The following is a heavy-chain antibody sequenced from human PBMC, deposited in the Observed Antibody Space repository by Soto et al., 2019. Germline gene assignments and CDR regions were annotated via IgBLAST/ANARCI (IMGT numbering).Heavy chain of an antibody. Sequence: PGGSLRLSCAASGFTFSSYWMSWVRQAPGKGLEWVANIKQDGSEKYYVDSVKGRFTISRDNAKNSLYLQMNSLRAEDTAVYYCARSYCSSTSCYVPGEYYFDYWGQGTLVTVSS. CDR3: ARSYCSSTSCYVPGEYYFDY. V-gene: IGHV3-7*01. CDR1: GFTFSSYW. D-gene: IGHD2-2*01. CDR2: IKQDGSEK. J-gene: IGHJ4*02.